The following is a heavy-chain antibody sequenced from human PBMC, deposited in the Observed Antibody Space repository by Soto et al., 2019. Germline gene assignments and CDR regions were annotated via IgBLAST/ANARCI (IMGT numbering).Heavy chain of an antibody. Sequence: KASETLSLTCTVSGGSISSYYWSWIRQPAGKGLEWIGRIYTSGSTNYNPSLKSRVTMSVDTSKNQFSLKLSSVTAADTAVYYCARDPDEYQLLYFGSYFDYWGQGTLVTVSS. D-gene: IGHD2-2*02. CDR3: ARDPDEYQLLYFGSYFDY. CDR1: GGSISSYY. CDR2: IYTSGST. J-gene: IGHJ4*02. V-gene: IGHV4-4*07.